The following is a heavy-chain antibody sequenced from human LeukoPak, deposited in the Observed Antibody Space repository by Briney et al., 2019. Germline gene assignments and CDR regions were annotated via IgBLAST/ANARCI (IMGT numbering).Heavy chain of an antibody. CDR3: ARDPSSVTLYFFDY. V-gene: IGHV1-2*02. CDR2: IDANNGAT. Sequence: GASVKISCKASGYTFRGNYIHWLRQAPGQGLEWMGWIDANNGATKSAQKFQGRVTMSRDTSISTAYMDLSSLSPDDAAVYYCARDPSSVTLYFFDYWGQGTLVTVSS. D-gene: IGHD4-11*01. J-gene: IGHJ4*02. CDR1: GYTFRGNY.